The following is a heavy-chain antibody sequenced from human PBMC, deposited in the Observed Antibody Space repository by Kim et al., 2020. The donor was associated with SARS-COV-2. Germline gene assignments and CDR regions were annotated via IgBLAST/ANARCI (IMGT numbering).Heavy chain of an antibody. CDR3: ARGVSDTGGVCYFDY. D-gene: IGHD2-8*02. CDR2: INHSGST. J-gene: IGHJ4*02. V-gene: IGHV4-34*01. Sequence: SETLSLTCAVYGGSFSGYYWSWIRQPPGKGLEWIGEINHSGSTNYNPSLKSRVTISVDTSKNQFSLKLSSVTAADTAVYYCARGVSDTGGVCYFDYWGQGTLVTVSS. CDR1: GGSFSGYY.